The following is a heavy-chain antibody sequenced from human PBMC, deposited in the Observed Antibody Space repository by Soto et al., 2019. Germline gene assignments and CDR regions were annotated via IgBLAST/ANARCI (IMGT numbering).Heavy chain of an antibody. CDR3: ARGTVGATGGYYYYGMDV. J-gene: IGHJ6*02. CDR2: IYYSGST. D-gene: IGHD1-26*01. V-gene: IGHV4-31*03. CDR1: GGSISSGGYY. Sequence: SETLSLTCTVSGGSISSGGYYWSWIRQHPGKGLERIGYIYYSGSTYYNPSLKSRVTISVDTSKNQFSLKLSSVTAADTAVYYCARGTVGATGGYYYYGMDVWGQGTTVTVSS.